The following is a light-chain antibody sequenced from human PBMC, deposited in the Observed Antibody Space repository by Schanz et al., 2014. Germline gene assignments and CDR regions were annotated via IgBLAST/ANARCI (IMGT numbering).Light chain of an antibody. CDR1: QSVSSN. J-gene: IGKJ3*01. CDR2: GAS. CDR3: QQYGSSPQVT. Sequence: EIVMTQSPGTLSLSPGERATLSCRASQSVSSNLAWYQQKPGQAPRLLIYGASTRATGIPARFSGSGSGTDFTLTISRLEPEDFAVYYCQQYGSSPQVTFGPGTKVDIK. V-gene: IGKV3-20*01.